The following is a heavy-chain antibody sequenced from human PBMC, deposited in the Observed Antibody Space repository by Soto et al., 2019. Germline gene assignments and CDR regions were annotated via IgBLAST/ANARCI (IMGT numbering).Heavy chain of an antibody. CDR2: ISSSSSYI. CDR3: ARDPGDYHYGMDV. CDR1: GFTFSSYS. J-gene: IGHJ6*02. Sequence: GGSLRLSCAASGFTFSSYSMNWVRQAPGKGLEWVSSISSSSSYIYYADSVKGRFTISRDNAKNSLYLQMNSLRAEDTAVYYCARDPGDYHYGMDVWGQGTTVTVSS. V-gene: IGHV3-21*01.